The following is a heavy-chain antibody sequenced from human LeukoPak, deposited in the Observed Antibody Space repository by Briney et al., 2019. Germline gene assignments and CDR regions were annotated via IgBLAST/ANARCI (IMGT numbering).Heavy chain of an antibody. Sequence: GESLKISCKGFGYSFTNYWIGWVRQMPGKGLEWMGIIYPGDSDTRYSPSFQGQVTISADKSISTAYLQWSSLKASDTAMYYCARQMVPESNWFDPWGQGALVTVSS. CDR1: GYSFTNYW. J-gene: IGHJ5*02. D-gene: IGHD3-10*01. CDR3: ARQMVPESNWFDP. CDR2: IYPGDSDT. V-gene: IGHV5-51*01.